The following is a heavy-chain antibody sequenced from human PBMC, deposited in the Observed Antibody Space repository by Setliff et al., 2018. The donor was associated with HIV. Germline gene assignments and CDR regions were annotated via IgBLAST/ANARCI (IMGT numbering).Heavy chain of an antibody. J-gene: IGHJ6*03. CDR2: IWYDGSNK. CDR3: TRVPINSYYYMDV. V-gene: IGHV3-33*01. CDR1: GFTFSSFG. Sequence: GGSLRLSCAASGFTFSSFGMHWVRQAPGKGLEWVAVIWYDGSNKYYADSVRGRFIISRDNSKSTVFLQMNSLRAEDTAVYYCTRVPINSYYYMDVWGKGTTVTVSS. D-gene: IGHD2-21*01.